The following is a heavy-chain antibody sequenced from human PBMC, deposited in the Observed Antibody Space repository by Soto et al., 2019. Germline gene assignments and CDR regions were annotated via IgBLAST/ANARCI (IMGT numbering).Heavy chain of an antibody. CDR1: GGSISSYY. Sequence: SETLSLTCTVSGGSISSYYWSWIRQPPGKGLEWIGYIYYSGSTNYNPSLKSRVTISVDTSKDQFSLKLSSVTAADTAVYYCATTYYDTLTGYHDAFDIWGQGTMVTVSS. CDR3: ATTYYDTLTGYHDAFDI. J-gene: IGHJ3*02. CDR2: IYYSGST. V-gene: IGHV4-59*01. D-gene: IGHD3-9*01.